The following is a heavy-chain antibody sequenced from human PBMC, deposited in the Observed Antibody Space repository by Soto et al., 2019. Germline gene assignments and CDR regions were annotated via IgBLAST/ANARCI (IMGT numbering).Heavy chain of an antibody. V-gene: IGHV4-59*01. CDR3: ARIEYYYDSSGYGRQLIDY. J-gene: IGHJ4*02. D-gene: IGHD3-22*01. Sequence: SETLSLTCTVSGGSISSYYWIWIRQPPGKGLEWIGYIYYSGSTNYNPSLKSRVTISVDTSKNQFSLKLSSVTAADTAVYYCARIEYYYDSSGYGRQLIDYWGQGTLVTVSS. CDR1: GGSISSYY. CDR2: IYYSGST.